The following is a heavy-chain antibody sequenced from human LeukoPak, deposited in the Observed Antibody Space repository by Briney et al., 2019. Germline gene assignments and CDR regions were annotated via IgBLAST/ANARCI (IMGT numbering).Heavy chain of an antibody. V-gene: IGHV1-2*02. Sequence: GASVKVSCKASGYTFTGYYMHWVRQAPGQGLEWMGWINPNSGGTNYAQKFQGRVTMTRDTSISTAYMELSRLRSDDTAVYYCARADAFDWLLYDYWGQGTLVTVSS. D-gene: IGHD3-9*01. CDR3: ARADAFDWLLYDY. CDR1: GYTFTGYY. J-gene: IGHJ4*02. CDR2: INPNSGGT.